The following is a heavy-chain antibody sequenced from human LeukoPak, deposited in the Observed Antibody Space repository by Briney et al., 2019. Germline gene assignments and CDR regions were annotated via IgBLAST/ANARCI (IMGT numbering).Heavy chain of an antibody. CDR3: ARGRSRSGYDSPFDY. V-gene: IGHV3-30*02. J-gene: IGHJ4*02. D-gene: IGHD5-12*01. CDR2: IRYDGSNK. CDR1: GFTFSSYG. Sequence: GGSLRLSCAASGFTFSSYGMHWVRQAPGKGLEWVAFIRYDGSNKYYADSVKGRFTISRDNSKNTLYLQMNSLRAEDTAVYYCARGRSRSGYDSPFDYWGQGTLVTVSS.